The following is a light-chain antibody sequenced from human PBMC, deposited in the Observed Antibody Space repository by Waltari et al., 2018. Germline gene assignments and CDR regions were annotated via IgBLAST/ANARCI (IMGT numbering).Light chain of an antibody. J-gene: IGLJ2*01. CDR2: DVT. CDR1: SSDVGSYNY. CDR3: SSYMDTTTLEL. Sequence: QSALTQPASVSGSPGQSITISCTGTSSDVGSYNYVSGYQQHPGKAPKLIIYDVTNRPAGVSNRFSGSKSGNTASLTISGLQAEDEADYYCSSYMDTTTLELFGGGTSLTVL. V-gene: IGLV2-14*03.